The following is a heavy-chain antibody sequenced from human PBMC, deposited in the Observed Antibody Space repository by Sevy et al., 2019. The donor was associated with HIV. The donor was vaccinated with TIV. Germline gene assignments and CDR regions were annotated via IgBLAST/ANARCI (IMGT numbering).Heavy chain of an antibody. CDR2: ISGSGGST. V-gene: IGHV3-23*01. CDR3: AKGHSGSYHPYYYYYYMDV. Sequence: QLGGSLRLSCAASGFTFSSYAMSWVRQAPGKGLEWVSAISGSGGSTYYADSVKGRFTISRDNSKNTLYLQMNSLRAEDTAVYYCAKGHSGSYHPYYYYYYMDVWGKGTTVTVSS. D-gene: IGHD1-26*01. CDR1: GFTFSSYA. J-gene: IGHJ6*03.